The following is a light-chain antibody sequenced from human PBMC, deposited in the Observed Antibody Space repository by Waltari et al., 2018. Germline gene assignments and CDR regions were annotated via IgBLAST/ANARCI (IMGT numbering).Light chain of an antibody. CDR1: QSVGTF. CDR3: QQRSNRPLT. CDR2: DAS. J-gene: IGKJ5*01. Sequence: EIVLTQSPATLSLSPGERAPLSCRASQSVGTFLAWYQQKSGQAPRLLIYDASSRATGIPVRFSGSGSGTDFTLTISSLEPGDFAVYYCQQRSNRPLTFGQGTRLEIK. V-gene: IGKV3-11*01.